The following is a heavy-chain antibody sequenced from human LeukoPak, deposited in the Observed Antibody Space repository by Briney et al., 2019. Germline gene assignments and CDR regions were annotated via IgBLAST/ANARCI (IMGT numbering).Heavy chain of an antibody. CDR3: ARIKQQPGGGFDY. V-gene: IGHV4-61*02. J-gene: IGHJ4*02. Sequence: SETLSLTCTVSGGSISSGSYYWSWIRQPAGKGLEWIGRIYTSGSTNYNPSLKSRVTISVDKSKNQFSLKLSSVTAADTAVYYCARIKQQPGGGFDYWGQGTLVTVSS. CDR2: IYTSGST. CDR1: GGSISSGSYY. D-gene: IGHD6-13*01.